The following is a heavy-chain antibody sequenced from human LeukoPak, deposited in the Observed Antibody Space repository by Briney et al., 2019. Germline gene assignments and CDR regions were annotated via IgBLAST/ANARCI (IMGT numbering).Heavy chain of an antibody. J-gene: IGHJ4*02. D-gene: IGHD5/OR15-5a*01. Sequence: GGSLRLSCAASGFTFSTYWMHWVRQAPGKGLVWVSHVNSDGSSTTYADSVTGRFTISRDNARNTLYLQMNSLRAEDTAVYYCARDDVVSGAGLGDYWGQGTLVTVSS. CDR1: GFTFSTYW. CDR2: VNSDGSST. V-gene: IGHV3-74*01. CDR3: ARDDVVSGAGLGDY.